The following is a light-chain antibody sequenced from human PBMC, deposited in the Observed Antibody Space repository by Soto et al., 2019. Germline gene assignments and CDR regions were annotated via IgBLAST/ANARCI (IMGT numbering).Light chain of an antibody. CDR2: STN. Sequence: QTVVTQEPSFSVSPGRTVTLTCGLSSGSVSTSYYPSWYQQTPGQAPRTLIYSTNTRSSGVPERFSGSILGNKAALTITVAQADDESDYYCVLYMGSGISVFGGGTKLTVL. CDR1: SGSVSTSYY. V-gene: IGLV8-61*01. CDR3: VLYMGSGISV. J-gene: IGLJ3*02.